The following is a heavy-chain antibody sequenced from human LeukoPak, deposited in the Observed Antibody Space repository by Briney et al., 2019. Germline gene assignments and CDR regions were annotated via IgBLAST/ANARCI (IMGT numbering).Heavy chain of an antibody. Sequence: GGSLRLSCAASGFTLDDYAMQWVRQAPGKGLEWVSLISGDGGSTYYADSVKGRFTISRDNSKNSLYLQMNSLRTEDTALYYCAKDISLGRGWYYFDYWGQGTLVTVSS. D-gene: IGHD6-19*01. CDR1: GFTLDDYA. J-gene: IGHJ4*02. CDR2: ISGDGGST. V-gene: IGHV3-43*02. CDR3: AKDISLGRGWYYFDY.